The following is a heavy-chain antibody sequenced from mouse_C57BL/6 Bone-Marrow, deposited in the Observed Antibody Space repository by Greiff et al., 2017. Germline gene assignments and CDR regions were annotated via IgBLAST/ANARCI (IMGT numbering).Heavy chain of an antibody. V-gene: IGHV1-5*01. J-gene: IGHJ2*01. D-gene: IGHD2-1*01. CDR1: GYTFTSYW. Sequence: VQLQQSGTVLARPGASVKMSCKTSGYTFTSYWMHWVKQRPGQGLEWIGAIYPGNSDSSYNQKFKGKAKLTAVTSASTAYMELSGLTNEDSAVYYCTRGEGNEDFDYWGQGTTLTVSS. CDR2: IYPGNSDS. CDR3: TRGEGNEDFDY.